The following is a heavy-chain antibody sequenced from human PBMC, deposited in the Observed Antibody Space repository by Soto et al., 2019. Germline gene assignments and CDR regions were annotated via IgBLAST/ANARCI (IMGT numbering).Heavy chain of an antibody. CDR2: IFSNDEK. CDR1: GFSLSNGKVG. CDR3: ARILFGRSVSGGYVYMDV. J-gene: IGHJ6*03. V-gene: IGHV2-26*01. D-gene: IGHD6-19*01. Sequence: HVTLKESGPVLVKPTETLTLTCTVSGFSLSNGKVGVSWIRQHPGKALEWLAHIFSNDEKSYRTSLKSRLTISEDTSKSQVVLTMTSVDPVDTATYYCARILFGRSVSGGYVYMDVWGKGTPVTVSS.